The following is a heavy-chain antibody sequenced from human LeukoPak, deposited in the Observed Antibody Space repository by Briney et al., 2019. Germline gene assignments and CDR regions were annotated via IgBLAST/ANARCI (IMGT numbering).Heavy chain of an antibody. CDR2: IYTSGST. Sequence: SETLSLTCTVSGGSNYWSWIRQPAGKGLEWIGRIYTSGSTNYNPSLKSRVTISVDTSKNQFSLKLSSVTAADTAVYYCARHGGAAAFDYWGQGTLVTVSS. CDR3: ARHGGAAAFDY. J-gene: IGHJ4*02. CDR1: GGSNY. D-gene: IGHD6-13*01. V-gene: IGHV4-4*07.